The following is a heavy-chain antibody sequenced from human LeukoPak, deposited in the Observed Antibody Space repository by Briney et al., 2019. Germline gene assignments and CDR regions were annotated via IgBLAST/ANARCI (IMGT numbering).Heavy chain of an antibody. J-gene: IGHJ4*02. V-gene: IGHV4-39*01. CDR1: GGSISSSSYY. CDR2: IYYSGST. Sequence: SETLSLTCTVSGGSISSSSYYWGWIRQPPGKGLEWIGSIYYSGSTYYNPSLKSRVTISVDTSKNQFSLKLSSVTAADTAVYYCARQAIFGVAPFGFDYWGQGTPVTVSS. CDR3: ARQAIFGVAPFGFDY. D-gene: IGHD3-3*01.